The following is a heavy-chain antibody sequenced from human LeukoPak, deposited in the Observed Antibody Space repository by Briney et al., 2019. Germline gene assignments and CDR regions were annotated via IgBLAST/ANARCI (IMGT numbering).Heavy chain of an antibody. Sequence: ASVKVSCKASGYTFTSYDINWVRQAPGQGLEWMGIINPSGGSTSYAQKFQGRVTMTRDMSTSTVYMELSSLRSEDTAVYYCARPRYSYGFDYWGQGTLVTVSS. V-gene: IGHV1-46*01. D-gene: IGHD5-18*01. CDR3: ARPRYSYGFDY. CDR2: INPSGGST. CDR1: GYTFTSYD. J-gene: IGHJ4*02.